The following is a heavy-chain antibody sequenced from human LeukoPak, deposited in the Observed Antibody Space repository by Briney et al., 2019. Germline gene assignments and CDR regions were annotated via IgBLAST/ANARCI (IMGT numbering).Heavy chain of an antibody. D-gene: IGHD3-22*01. CDR1: GSTFSSYA. Sequence: PGGSLRLSCAASGSTFSSYAMSWVRQAPGKGLEWVSAISGSGGSTYYADSVKGRFTISRDNSKNTLYLQMNSLRAEDTAVYYCAKRKYYYDSSGYYYDAFDIWGQGTMVTVSS. V-gene: IGHV3-23*01. CDR3: AKRKYYYDSSGYYYDAFDI. CDR2: ISGSGGST. J-gene: IGHJ3*02.